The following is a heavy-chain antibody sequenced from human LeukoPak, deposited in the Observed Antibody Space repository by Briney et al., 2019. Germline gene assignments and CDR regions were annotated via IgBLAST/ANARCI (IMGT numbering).Heavy chain of an antibody. Sequence: GGSLRLSCAASGFTFSSYGMPWVRQAPGKGLEWVAVIWYDGSNKYYADSVKGRFTISRDNAKNSLYLQMNSLRAEDTAVYYCARIGYCSGGSCFLPIDYWGQGTLVTVSS. V-gene: IGHV3-33*01. CDR1: GFTFSSYG. CDR2: IWYDGSNK. J-gene: IGHJ4*02. CDR3: ARIGYCSGGSCFLPIDY. D-gene: IGHD2-15*01.